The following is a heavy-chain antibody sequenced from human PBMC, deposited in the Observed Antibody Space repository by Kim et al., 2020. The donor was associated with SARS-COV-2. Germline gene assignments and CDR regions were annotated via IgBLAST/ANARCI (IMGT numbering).Heavy chain of an antibody. J-gene: IGHJ4*02. V-gene: IGHV4-39*01. CDR1: GDSISSSSYY. CDR3: ARMVAHPAMRSPYHFDY. D-gene: IGHD2-15*01. Sequence: SETLSLTCSVSGDSISSSSYYWGWIRQPPGKGLEWVGSIYYSGYTYFNPSLKSRVTISVDTSENQFSLRLSSVTAADTAVYYCARMVAHPAMRSPYHFDYWGQGTLVTVSS. CDR2: IYYSGYT.